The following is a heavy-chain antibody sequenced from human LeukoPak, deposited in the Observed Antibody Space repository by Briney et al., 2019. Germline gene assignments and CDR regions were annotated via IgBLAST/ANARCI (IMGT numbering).Heavy chain of an antibody. CDR1: GYTFTGYY. Sequence: ASVKVSCKASGYTFTGYYMHWVRQAPGQGLEWMGWINPNSGGTNYAQKFQGRVTMTRDTSISTAYMELSRLRSDDTAVYYCARDHQPYYDFWSGYYTFDYWGQGTLVTVSS. CDR3: ARDHQPYYDFWSGYYTFDY. CDR2: INPNSGGT. V-gene: IGHV1-2*02. D-gene: IGHD3-3*01. J-gene: IGHJ4*02.